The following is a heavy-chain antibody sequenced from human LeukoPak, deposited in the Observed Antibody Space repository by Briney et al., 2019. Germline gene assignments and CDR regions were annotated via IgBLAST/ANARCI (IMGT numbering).Heavy chain of an antibody. CDR2: INPSGGST. CDR3: AREVRGYFDY. V-gene: IGHV1-46*01. CDR1: GYTFTSYD. J-gene: IGHJ4*02. D-gene: IGHD3-10*01. Sequence: PSASVKVSCKASGYTFTSYDLHWVRQAPGQGQEWIGIINPSGGSTNYAQKFKGRVTMTRDMSTSTVYMGLSSMRSEDTGVYYCAREVRGYFDYWGQGTPVTVSS.